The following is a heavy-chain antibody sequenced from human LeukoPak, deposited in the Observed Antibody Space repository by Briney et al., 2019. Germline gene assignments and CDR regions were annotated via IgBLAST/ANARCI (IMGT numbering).Heavy chain of an antibody. CDR1: GFTFNRYG. V-gene: IGHV3-64*01. CDR3: ARDSGGGYDY. Sequence: PGGSLRLSCAASGFTFNRYGMHWVRQAPGKGLEYVSGISSDGSSTYYANSVKGRFTISRDNSKNTLYLQMGSLRVEDMAVYYCARDSGGGYDYWGQGTLVTVSS. J-gene: IGHJ4*02. D-gene: IGHD2-15*01. CDR2: ISSDGSST.